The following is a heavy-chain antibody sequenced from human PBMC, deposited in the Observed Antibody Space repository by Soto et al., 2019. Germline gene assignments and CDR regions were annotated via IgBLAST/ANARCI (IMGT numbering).Heavy chain of an antibody. CDR1: GFTFYSYA. D-gene: IGHD5-12*01. Sequence: GGSLRLSCAASGFTFYSYAMTWVRQAPGKGLEWVSAISGGGSSTYYADSVKGRFTISRHNSKNTLYLQMSSLRAEDTAVYYCAKTIEMATIRPFDYCGQGTVVTVSS. V-gene: IGHV3-23*01. CDR3: AKTIEMATIRPFDY. CDR2: ISGGGSST. J-gene: IGHJ4*02.